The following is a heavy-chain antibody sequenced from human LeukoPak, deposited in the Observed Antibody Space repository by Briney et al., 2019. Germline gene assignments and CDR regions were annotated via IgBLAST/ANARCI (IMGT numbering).Heavy chain of an antibody. J-gene: IGHJ4*02. V-gene: IGHV3-23*01. CDR1: GFTFNIYT. CDR2: IRHSDGNT. CDR3: AKGLETESRLDS. D-gene: IGHD1-1*01. Sequence: EGSLRLSCAASGFTFNIYTMYWVCQAPGKGLEWVSGIRHSDGNTYYADSVKGRFTISSDKSKNTLFLQMNSLRAEDTALYYCAKGLETESRLDSWGQGTLVTVSS.